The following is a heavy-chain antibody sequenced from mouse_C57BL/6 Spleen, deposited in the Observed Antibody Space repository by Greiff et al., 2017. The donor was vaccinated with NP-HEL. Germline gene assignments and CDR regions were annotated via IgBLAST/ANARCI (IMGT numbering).Heavy chain of an antibody. CDR3: AMGRAMDY. CDR2: IHPSDSDT. V-gene: IGHV1-74*01. J-gene: IGHJ4*01. CDR1: GYTFTSYW. Sequence: QVQLQQPGAELVKPGASVKVSCKASGYTFTSYWMHWVKQRPGPGLEWIGRIHPSDSDTNYNQKFKGKATLTVDKSSSTAYMQISSLTSEDSAVYYYAMGRAMDYWGQRTSVTFSS.